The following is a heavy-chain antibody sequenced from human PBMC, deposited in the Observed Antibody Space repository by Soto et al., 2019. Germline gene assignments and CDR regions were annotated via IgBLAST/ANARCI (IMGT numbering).Heavy chain of an antibody. V-gene: IGHV4-39*01. J-gene: IGHJ5*02. D-gene: IGHD3-3*01. CDR1: GDSISSRVYY. Sequence: QLQLQESGPGLVKPSQTLSLTCSVSGDSISSRVYYWGWIRQPPGKGLEWIGNFYSFGSTYYTPSLKSRVTISVDTSNNQLSLRLRSVTAADTAVYYCATSTMTSNWFDPWGQGTLVTVSS. CDR3: ATSTMTSNWFDP. CDR2: FYSFGST.